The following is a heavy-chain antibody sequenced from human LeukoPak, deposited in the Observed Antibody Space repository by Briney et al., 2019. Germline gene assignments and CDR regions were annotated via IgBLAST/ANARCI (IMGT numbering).Heavy chain of an antibody. D-gene: IGHD3-3*01. V-gene: IGHV4-61*02. CDR2: IYTSSST. Sequence: SXTLSLTCTVSGGSISSGRCDWSWMRQPGGKGLEWFGRIYTSSSTNYTPSLKSRVTISVHTSKPQFFLKLSSVTAAHTAVYYCARDLGWRGHSDHFDYFGQGTLLTVSS. CDR3: ARDLGWRGHSDHFDY. J-gene: IGHJ4*02. CDR1: GGSISSGRCD.